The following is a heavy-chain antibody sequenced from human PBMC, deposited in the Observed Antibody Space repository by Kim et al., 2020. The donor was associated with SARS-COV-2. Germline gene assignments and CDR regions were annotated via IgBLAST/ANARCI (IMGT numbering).Heavy chain of an antibody. D-gene: IGHD3-22*01. Sequence: DAVKGRFTIARDNSKNTLYLQMNSLRAEDTAVYYCARENTMIVVVTFFDYWGQGTLVTVSS. V-gene: IGHV3-30*01. CDR3: ARENTMIVVVTFFDY. J-gene: IGHJ4*02.